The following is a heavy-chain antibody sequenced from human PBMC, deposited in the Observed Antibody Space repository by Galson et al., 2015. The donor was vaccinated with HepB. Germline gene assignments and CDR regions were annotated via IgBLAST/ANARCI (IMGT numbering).Heavy chain of an antibody. V-gene: IGHV3-23*01. CDR3: AKTGAAAATIYFDY. CDR1: GFAFSSYA. Sequence: SPRLSCAASGFAFSSYAMSWVRQAPGKGLEWVSAISGSVGSTYYADSVKGRFTISKDISKNTLYLQMNNLRAEDTAVYYCAKTGAAAATIYFDYWGQGTLVTVSS. J-gene: IGHJ4*02. D-gene: IGHD6-13*01. CDR2: ISGSVGST.